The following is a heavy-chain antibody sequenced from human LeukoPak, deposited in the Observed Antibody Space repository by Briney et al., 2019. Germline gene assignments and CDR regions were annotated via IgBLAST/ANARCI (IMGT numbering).Heavy chain of an antibody. CDR1: AYTFTSYD. Sequence: GASVKVSCKASAYTFTSYDINWVRQATGQGLEWMGGMNPNSGNTGYAQKFQGRVTMTRNTSISTTYMELSSLRSEDTAVYYCARGAPGSYCSGGSCPYFDYWGQGTLISVSS. D-gene: IGHD2-15*01. V-gene: IGHV1-8*01. CDR3: ARGAPGSYCSGGSCPYFDY. CDR2: MNPNSGNT. J-gene: IGHJ4*02.